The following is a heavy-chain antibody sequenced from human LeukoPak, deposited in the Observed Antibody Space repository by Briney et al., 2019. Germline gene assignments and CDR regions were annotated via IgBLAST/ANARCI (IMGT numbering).Heavy chain of an antibody. J-gene: IGHJ5*02. CDR3: TCKGYYYLGT. V-gene: IGHV4-4*02. CDR2: IFHSGSI. D-gene: IGHD1-26*01. Sequence: SETLSLTRAVFGDSISNSGWCSWVRQPPGKGLEWIGEIFHSGSINYNPSLKSRVTMSVDRSKNQFSLILTSVTAADTAVYYCTCKGYYYLGTWGRGALVTVSS. CDR1: GDSISNSGW.